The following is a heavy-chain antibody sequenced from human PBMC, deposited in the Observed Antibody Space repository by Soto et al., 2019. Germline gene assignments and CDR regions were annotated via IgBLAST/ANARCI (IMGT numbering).Heavy chain of an antibody. CDR3: ARTYMITCGGVSPFDY. CDR2: INAGNGNT. Sequence: ASVKVSCKASGYTFTSYAMHWVRQAPGQRLEWMGWINAGNGNTKYPQKLQGRVTITRDTSASTAYMELSSLRSEDTAVYYCARTYMITCGGVSPFDYWGQGTLVTVSS. V-gene: IGHV1-3*01. D-gene: IGHD3-16*01. CDR1: GYTFTSYA. J-gene: IGHJ4*02.